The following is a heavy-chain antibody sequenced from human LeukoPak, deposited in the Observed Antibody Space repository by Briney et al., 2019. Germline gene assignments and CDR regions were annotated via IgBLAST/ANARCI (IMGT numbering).Heavy chain of an antibody. CDR1: GGSISSGGYY. CDR3: ARGPRGYSYGYYYGMDV. J-gene: IGHJ6*02. Sequence: SETLSLTSTVSGGSISSGGYYWSWIRQHPGTGLEWIGYIYYSGSTNYNPSLKSRVTISVDTSKNQFSLKLSSVTAADTAVYYCARGPRGYSYGYYYGMDVWGQGTTVTVSS. V-gene: IGHV4-31*03. CDR2: IYYSGST. D-gene: IGHD5-18*01.